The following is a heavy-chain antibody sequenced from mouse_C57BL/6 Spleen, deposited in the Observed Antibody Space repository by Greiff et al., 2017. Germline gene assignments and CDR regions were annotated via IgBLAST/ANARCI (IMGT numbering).Heavy chain of an antibody. CDR2: IYPGDGDT. D-gene: IGHD1-1*01. V-gene: IGHV1-80*01. CDR3: ERAALDYYGSSYYFDY. Sequence: QVQLQQSGAELVKPGASVKISCKASGYAFSSYWMNWVKQRPGKGLEWIGQIYPGDGDTNYNGKFKGTATLTADKSSSTAYMQLSSLTSEDSAVYFGERAALDYYGSSYYFDYGGQGTTLTVSS. J-gene: IGHJ2*01. CDR1: GYAFSSYW.